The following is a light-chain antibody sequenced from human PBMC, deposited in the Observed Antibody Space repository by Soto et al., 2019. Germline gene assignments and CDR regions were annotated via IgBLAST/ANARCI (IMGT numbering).Light chain of an antibody. Sequence: EIVLTQSPGTLSVSPGERATLSCRASQSVSRNLAWYRQKPGQAPRLLIYGASTRATGTPARFSGSGSGTEFTLTISSLQSEDFAVYYCQQYNGWPYTFGQGTKLEIK. CDR2: GAS. CDR3: QQYNGWPYT. CDR1: QSVSRN. J-gene: IGKJ2*01. V-gene: IGKV3-15*01.